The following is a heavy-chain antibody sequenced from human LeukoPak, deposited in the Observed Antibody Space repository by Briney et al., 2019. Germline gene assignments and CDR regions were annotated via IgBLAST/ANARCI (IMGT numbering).Heavy chain of an antibody. CDR2: INWNGGST. CDR3: AREGIAAAGYCFDY. D-gene: IGHD6-13*01. V-gene: IGHV3-20*04. CDR1: GFTFSSYS. J-gene: IGHJ4*02. Sequence: PGGSLRLSCAASGFTFSSYSLNWVRQAPGKGLEWVSGINWNGGSTGYADSVKGRFTISRDNAKNSLYLQMNSLRAEDTALYYCAREGIAAAGYCFDYWGQGTLVTVSS.